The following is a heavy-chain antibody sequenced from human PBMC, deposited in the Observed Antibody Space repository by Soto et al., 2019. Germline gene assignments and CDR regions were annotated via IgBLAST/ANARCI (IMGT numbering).Heavy chain of an antibody. CDR1: RGTFSSYA. Sequence: QVQLVQSGAEVKKPGCSGKVSCKASRGTFSSYAISWVRQAPGQGLEWMGGIIPISGTTNYAQTFQGRVTITADESTSTAYMELSSPRSEDTAVYYCARSQGSSTSLEIYYYYYYGLDVWGQGTTVTVSS. CDR3: ARSQGSSTSLEIYYYYYYGLDV. J-gene: IGHJ6*02. CDR2: IIPISGTT. V-gene: IGHV1-69*01. D-gene: IGHD2-2*01.